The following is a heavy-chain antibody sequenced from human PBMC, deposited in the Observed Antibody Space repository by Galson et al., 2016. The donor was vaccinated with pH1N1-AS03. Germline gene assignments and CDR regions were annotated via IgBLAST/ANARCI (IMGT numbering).Heavy chain of an antibody. CDR1: GYTLTRYY. D-gene: IGHD3-16*02. CDR2: IDPSGGPT. J-gene: IGHJ4*02. V-gene: IGHV1-46*01. CDR3: ARRYYFDY. Sequence: SCKASGYTLTRYYMHWVQQAPGQGLEWMGIIDPSGGPTTYAPKFQGRITITTDTSTSTVYMELVSLRSEDTAVYYCARRYYFDYWGQGTLVTVSS.